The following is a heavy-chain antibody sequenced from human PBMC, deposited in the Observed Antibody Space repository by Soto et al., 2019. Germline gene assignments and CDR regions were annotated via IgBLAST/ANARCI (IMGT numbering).Heavy chain of an antibody. Sequence: WGSLRXSGAGSGWTVSIYERSWDRQAPGKGLEWVSGISGSGDSTHYADSVKGRFTVSRDNSKSMLYLQTNSLRAEDTAIYYCAKALYGGFTYWGQGTLVTVSS. J-gene: IGHJ4*02. CDR1: GWTVSIYE. D-gene: IGHD3-10*01. V-gene: IGHV3-23*01. CDR3: AKALYGGFTY. CDR2: ISGSGDST.